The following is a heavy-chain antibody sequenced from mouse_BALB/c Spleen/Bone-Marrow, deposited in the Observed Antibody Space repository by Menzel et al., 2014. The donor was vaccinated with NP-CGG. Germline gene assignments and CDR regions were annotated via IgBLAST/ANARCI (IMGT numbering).Heavy chain of an antibody. CDR2: IRNKANGYTT. D-gene: IGHD4-1*01. J-gene: IGHJ2*01. Sequence: EVKLMESGGGLVQPGGSLRLSCATSGFTFTDYYMNWVRQPPGEALEWLAFIRNKANGYTTEYSVSVKGRFTISRDNSQSILYLHMNTLRAEDSATYYCARDMGGILFDSWGQGTTLTVSS. V-gene: IGHV7-3*02. CDR1: GFTFTDYY. CDR3: ARDMGGILFDS.